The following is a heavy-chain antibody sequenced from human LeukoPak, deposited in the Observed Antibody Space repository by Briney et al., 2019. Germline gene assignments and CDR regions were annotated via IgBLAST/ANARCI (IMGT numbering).Heavy chain of an antibody. D-gene: IGHD4-17*01. CDR1: GGSFSGYY. J-gene: IGHJ2*01. CDR3: ARGVTTVTRTSSWYFDL. V-gene: IGHV4-34*01. CDR2: INHSGST. Sequence: PSETLSLTCAVYGGSFSGYYWSWIRQPPGKGLEWIGEINHSGSTNYNPSLKSRVTISVDTSKNQFSLKLSSVTAADTAVCYCARGVTTVTRTSSWYFDLWGRGTLVTVSS.